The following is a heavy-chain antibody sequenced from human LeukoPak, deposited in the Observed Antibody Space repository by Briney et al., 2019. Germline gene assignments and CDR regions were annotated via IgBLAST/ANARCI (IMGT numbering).Heavy chain of an antibody. D-gene: IGHD5-18*01. J-gene: IGHJ3*02. CDR2: IFYSGST. V-gene: IGHV4-39*07. CDR3: ARGHTAMAPVDAFDI. Sequence: PSETLSLTCTVSGGSISTSNYYWGWIRQPPGKGLEWIGNIFYSGSTYYSPSLRSRVTISLDTSRNQFSLKLSSVTAADTAVYYCARGHTAMAPVDAFDIWGQGTMVTVSS. CDR1: GGSISTSNYY.